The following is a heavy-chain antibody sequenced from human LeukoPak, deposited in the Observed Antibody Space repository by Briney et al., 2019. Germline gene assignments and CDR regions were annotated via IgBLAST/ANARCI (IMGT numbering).Heavy chain of an antibody. CDR1: GFTFSSYE. CDR2: ISSSSTTI. CDR3: VREAWPFGTY. D-gene: IGHD1-1*01. J-gene: IGHJ4*02. Sequence: GGSLRLSCAASGFTFSSYEMNWVRQGPGKGLEWVSYISSSSTTIYYADSVQGRFTISRDNAKNSLYLQMSALRDEDTAVYYCVREAWPFGTYWGQGTLVTVSP. V-gene: IGHV3-48*03.